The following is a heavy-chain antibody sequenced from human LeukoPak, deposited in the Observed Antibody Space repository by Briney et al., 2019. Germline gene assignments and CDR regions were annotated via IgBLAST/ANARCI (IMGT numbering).Heavy chain of an antibody. CDR2: IKSKTDGGTT. Sequence: GGSLRLSCAGSGFTFSSTVMTWVRQAPGKGLEWVGRIKSKTDGGTTDYAAPVKGRFTISRDDSKNTLYLQMNSLKTEDTAVYYCTILAGTLSSAYWGQGTLVTVSS. D-gene: IGHD6-13*01. CDR3: TILAGTLSSAY. CDR1: GFTFSSTV. J-gene: IGHJ4*02. V-gene: IGHV3-15*01.